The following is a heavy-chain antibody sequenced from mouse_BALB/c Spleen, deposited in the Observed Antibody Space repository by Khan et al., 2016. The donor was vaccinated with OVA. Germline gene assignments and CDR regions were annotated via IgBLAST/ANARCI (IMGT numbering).Heavy chain of an antibody. J-gene: IGHJ2*01. CDR1: AYSITSDYA. V-gene: IGHV3-2*02. CDR3: ARIYGGDFDY. CDR2: ISYSGNT. D-gene: IGHD1-1*01. Sequence: QLEESGPGLVKPSQSPSPTCPVTAYSITSDYACNWIRKFPGNKLEWMGYISYSGNTKYNPSHKSRISITRDTSKNQFFLQLNSVTTEDTATDYCARIYGGDFDYWGQGTTLTVSS.